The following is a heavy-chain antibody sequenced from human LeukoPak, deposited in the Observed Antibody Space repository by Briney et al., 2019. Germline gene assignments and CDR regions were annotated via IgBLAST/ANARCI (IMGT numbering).Heavy chain of an antibody. CDR1: GFTFSSYT. J-gene: IGHJ4*02. V-gene: IGHV3-23*01. D-gene: IGHD5-18*01. Sequence: GGSLRLSCAASGFTFSSYTMSWVRQAPGKGLEWVSTITTSDGNTYYADSVKGRFTISRDNSKNTLYLQMNSLRAEDTAVYYCARVGYGYEFDYWGQGTLVTVSS. CDR3: ARVGYGYEFDY. CDR2: ITTSDGNT.